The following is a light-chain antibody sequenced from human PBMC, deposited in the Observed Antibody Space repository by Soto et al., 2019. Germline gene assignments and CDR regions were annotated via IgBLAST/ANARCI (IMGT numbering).Light chain of an antibody. CDR2: KAS. CDR3: QQFNAYPWT. Sequence: DIEMTQSPSTLSASVGDRVTITCRASQSIRTWVAWHQQKPGKAPRLLMYKASNLESGVPSRFSGSGSGTEFTLTISRLQPDDFANYYCQQFNAYPWTFGQGTKVEIK. CDR1: QSIRTW. V-gene: IGKV1-5*03. J-gene: IGKJ1*01.